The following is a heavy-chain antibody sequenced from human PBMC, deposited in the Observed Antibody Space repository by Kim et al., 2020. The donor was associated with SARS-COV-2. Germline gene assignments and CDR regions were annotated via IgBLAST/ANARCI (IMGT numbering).Heavy chain of an antibody. V-gene: IGHV3-23*01. CDR3: AKDHRPHYYDSSGHTDY. CDR1: GFTFSSYA. J-gene: IGHJ4*02. D-gene: IGHD3-22*01. CDR2: ISGSGGST. Sequence: GGSLRLSCAASGFTFSSYAMSWVRQAPGKGLEWVSAISGSGGSTYYADSVKGRFTISRDNSKNTLYLQMNSLRAEDTAVYYCAKDHRPHYYDSSGHTDYWVQGTLVTVSS.